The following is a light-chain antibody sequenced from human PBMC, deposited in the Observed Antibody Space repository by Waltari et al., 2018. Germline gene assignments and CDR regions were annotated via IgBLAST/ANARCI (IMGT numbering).Light chain of an antibody. Sequence: QSALTQPPSASGSPGQSVSISCTGTSSDVGAYTYVSWSQPHPGKAPKLMIYEVDKRPSGVPDRFSGSKSGNPASLTVSGLQAEDEADYYCSSYAGSNNLGVFGGGTKLTVL. V-gene: IGLV2-8*01. CDR1: SSDVGAYTY. CDR2: EVD. CDR3: SSYAGSNNLGV. J-gene: IGLJ3*02.